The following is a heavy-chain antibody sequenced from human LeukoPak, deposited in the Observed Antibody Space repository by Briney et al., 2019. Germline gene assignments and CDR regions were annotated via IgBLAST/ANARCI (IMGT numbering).Heavy chain of an antibody. CDR3: ARHVSAPYYDILTGYYSGIYFQH. CDR1: GGSISSSSYY. CDR2: IYYSGST. J-gene: IGHJ1*01. D-gene: IGHD3-9*01. V-gene: IGHV4-39*01. Sequence: PSETLSLTCTVSGGSISSSSYYWGWIRQPPGKGLEWIGSIYYSGSTYYNPSLKSRVTISVDTSKNQFSLKLSSVTAADTAVYYCARHVSAPYYDILTGYYSGIYFQHWGQGTLVTVSS.